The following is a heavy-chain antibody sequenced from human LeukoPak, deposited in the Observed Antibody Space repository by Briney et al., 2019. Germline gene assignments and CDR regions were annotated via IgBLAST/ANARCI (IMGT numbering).Heavy chain of an antibody. D-gene: IGHD4-17*01. CDR3: ARVKTTVTGGVDV. Sequence: PGRSLRLSCAASGFTFSSYGMHWVRQAPGKGLEWVAVIWYDGSNMYYADSVKGRFTISRDNSKNTLYLQMNSLRAEDTAVYYCARVKTTVTGGVDVWGQGTTVTVSS. CDR1: GFTFSSYG. V-gene: IGHV3-33*01. J-gene: IGHJ6*02. CDR2: IWYDGSNM.